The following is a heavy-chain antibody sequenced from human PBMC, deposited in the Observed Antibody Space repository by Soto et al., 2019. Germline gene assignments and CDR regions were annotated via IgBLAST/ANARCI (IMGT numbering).Heavy chain of an antibody. Sequence: WGSLRLSCAVSGFTVSSNYMSWVRQAPGKGLEWVSVIYSGGDTYYADSVKGGFTISRDSSKNTLYLQMDSLRAGDTAVSYFARAWGPSGTPDTLAYWPNGTLDPV. V-gene: IGHV3-53*01. D-gene: IGHD2-2*01. CDR2: IYSGGDT. CDR3: ARAWGPSGTPDTLAY. CDR1: GFTVSSNY. J-gene: IGHJ4*01.